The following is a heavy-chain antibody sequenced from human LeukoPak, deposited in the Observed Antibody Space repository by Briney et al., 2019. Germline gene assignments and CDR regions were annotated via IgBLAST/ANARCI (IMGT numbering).Heavy chain of an antibody. Sequence: SETLSLTCTVSGGSISSSSDYWGWIRQPPGKGLEWIGSMYSGNTYYNPSLKSRVTISLDTSRNQFSLKLNSVTAADTAVYYCAKSNGYGLVDIWGQGTMVTVSS. CDR2: MYSGNT. CDR1: GGSISSSSDY. CDR3: AKSNGYGLVDI. J-gene: IGHJ3*02. V-gene: IGHV4-39*07. D-gene: IGHD3-10*01.